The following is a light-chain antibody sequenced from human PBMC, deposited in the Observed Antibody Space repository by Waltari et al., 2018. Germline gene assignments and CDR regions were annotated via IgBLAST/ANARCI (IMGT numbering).Light chain of an antibody. CDR2: DAS. Sequence: EIVLTQSPATLSLSPGYRATLSCRASQSVGRSLSWYQQKPGQPPRLLIYDASTRAAGVPARISGSGSAADFTLTIGSLEPEDFAVYFCLERSNWPPTFGGGTTVEI. J-gene: IGKJ4*01. CDR3: LERSNWPPT. V-gene: IGKV3-11*01. CDR1: QSVGRS.